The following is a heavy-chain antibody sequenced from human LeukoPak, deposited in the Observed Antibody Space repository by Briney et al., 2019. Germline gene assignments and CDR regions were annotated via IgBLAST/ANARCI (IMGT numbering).Heavy chain of an antibody. J-gene: IGHJ4*02. CDR2: ISSSGSTI. CDR1: GFAFSDYY. D-gene: IGHD3-22*01. Sequence: GGSLRLSCAASGFAFSDYYMSWIRQAPGKGLEWVSYISSSGSTIYYADSVKGRFTISRDNAKNSLYLQMNSLRAEDTGVYYCARELHRDYYDTSGYFDYWGQGTLVTVSS. V-gene: IGHV3-11*01. CDR3: ARELHRDYYDTSGYFDY.